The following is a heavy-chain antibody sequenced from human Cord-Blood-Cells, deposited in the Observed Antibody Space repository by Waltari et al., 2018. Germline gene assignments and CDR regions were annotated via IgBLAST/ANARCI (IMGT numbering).Heavy chain of an antibody. CDR2: VNQSGST. D-gene: IGHD3-3*01. V-gene: IGHV4-34*01. CDR1: GGSFSVYY. Sequence: QVQLQQWGAGLLKPSETLSLTCAVYGGSFSVYYWSWIRQPPGKGLEWIGEVNQSGSTNYNPSIKSRVTISVDTSKNQFSLKLSSVTAADTAVYYCARVGLEWSYGYYFDYWGQGTLVTVSS. CDR3: ARVGLEWSYGYYFDY. J-gene: IGHJ4*02.